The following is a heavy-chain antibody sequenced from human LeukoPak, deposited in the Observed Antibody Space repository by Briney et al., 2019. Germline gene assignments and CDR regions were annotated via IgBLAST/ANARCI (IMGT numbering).Heavy chain of an antibody. CDR1: GFTFSSYS. J-gene: IGHJ1*01. Sequence: GGSLRLSCAGSGFTFSSYSMNWVRQAPGKGLEWVSSISSGSSYIYYADSVKGRFTISRDNAKNSLYLQMNSLRAEDTAVYYCARDSYDYVWGSYRLQHWGQGTLVTVSS. CDR2: ISSGSSYI. CDR3: ARDSYDYVWGSYRLQH. V-gene: IGHV3-21*01. D-gene: IGHD3-16*02.